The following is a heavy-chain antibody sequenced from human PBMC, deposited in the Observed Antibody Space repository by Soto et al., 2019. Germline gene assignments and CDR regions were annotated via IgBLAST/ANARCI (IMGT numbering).Heavy chain of an antibody. J-gene: IGHJ4*02. CDR1: GFTFSSYG. CDR2: ISYDGSNK. D-gene: IGHD1-26*01. CDR3: AKGKAWLNINRPGADY. Sequence: GGSLRLSCAASGFTFSSYGMHWVRQAPGKGLEWVAVISYDGSNKYYADSVKGRFTISRDNSKNTLYLQMNSLRAEDTAVYYCAKGKAWLNINRPGADYWGQGTLVTVSS. V-gene: IGHV3-30*18.